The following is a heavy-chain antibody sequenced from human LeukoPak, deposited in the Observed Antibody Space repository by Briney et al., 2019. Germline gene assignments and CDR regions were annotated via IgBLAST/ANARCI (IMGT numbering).Heavy chain of an antibody. D-gene: IGHD3-10*01. CDR3: AGGGGGSGSYIYYYYYMDV. CDR2: IIPIFGTA. Sequence: GASVKVSCKASGGTFSSYAISWVRQAPGQGLEWMGGIIPIFGTANYAQKFQGRVTITADKSTSTAYMELSSLRSEDTAVYYCAGGGGGSGSYIYYYYYMDVWGKGTTVTVSS. CDR1: GGTFSSYA. J-gene: IGHJ6*03. V-gene: IGHV1-69*06.